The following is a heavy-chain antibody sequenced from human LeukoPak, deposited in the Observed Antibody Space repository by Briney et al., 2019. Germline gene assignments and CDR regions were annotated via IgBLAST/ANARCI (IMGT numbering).Heavy chain of an antibody. D-gene: IGHD4-17*01. V-gene: IGHV3-30*02. CDR2: TRYDGNNK. CDR3: AKIPYGDYVLDYYYYMDV. CDR1: GFTFRSYG. J-gene: IGHJ6*03. Sequence: GGSLRLSCAASGFTFRSYGMHWVRQAPGKGLEWVAFTRYDGNNKYYADSVKGRFTISRDNSKNTVYLQMNSLRAEDTAVYYCAKIPYGDYVLDYYYYMDVWGKGTTVTISS.